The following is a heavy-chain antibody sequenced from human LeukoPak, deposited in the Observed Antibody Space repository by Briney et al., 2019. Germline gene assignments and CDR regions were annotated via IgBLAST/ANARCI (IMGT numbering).Heavy chain of an antibody. CDR2: IYYSGST. J-gene: IGHJ4*02. CDR3: ARILSYGSGWVDY. CDR1: GGSISSYY. D-gene: IGHD6-19*01. Sequence: SETLSLTCTVSGGSISSYYWSWIRQPPGKGLEWIGYIYYSGSTNYHPSLKSRVTISVDTSKNQFSLKLSSVTAADTAVYYCARILSYGSGWVDYWGQGTLVTVSS. V-gene: IGHV4-59*01.